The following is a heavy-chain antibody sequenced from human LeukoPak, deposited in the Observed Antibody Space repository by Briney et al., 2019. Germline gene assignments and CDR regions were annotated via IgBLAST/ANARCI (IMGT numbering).Heavy chain of an antibody. Sequence: SETLSLTCAVSGGSIMTTNWWSWFRQPPGKGLEWIGEVHLSGATNYNPSLESRVSMSIDTSKNQMSLKLTSVTAADTAIYFCTRESGAFSPFGFWGQGTLVTVSS. J-gene: IGHJ4*02. CDR2: VHLSGAT. CDR1: GGSIMTTNW. D-gene: IGHD1-26*01. V-gene: IGHV4-4*02. CDR3: TRESGAFSPFGF.